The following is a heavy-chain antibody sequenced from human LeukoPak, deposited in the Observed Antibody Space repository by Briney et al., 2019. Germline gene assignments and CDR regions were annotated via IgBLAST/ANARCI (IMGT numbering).Heavy chain of an antibody. Sequence: GESLKISCRAFGYSFSSYWIAWVRQMPGKGLEWMGSIYPGDSDTRNSPSFQGQVTISADKSISTAYPQWSSLKASDTAMYYCARVWGGCFDYWGQGTLVTVSS. CDR3: ARVWGGCFDY. V-gene: IGHV5-51*01. D-gene: IGHD7-27*01. J-gene: IGHJ4*02. CDR1: GYSFSSYW. CDR2: IYPGDSDT.